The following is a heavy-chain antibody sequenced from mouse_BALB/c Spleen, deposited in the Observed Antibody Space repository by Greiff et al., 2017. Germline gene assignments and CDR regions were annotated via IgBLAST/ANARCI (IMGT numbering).Heavy chain of an antibody. Sequence: VQGVESGPGLVAPSQSLSITCTVSGFSLTSYGVHWVRQPPGKGLEWLGVIWAGGSTNYNSALMSRLSISKDNSKSQVFLKMNSLQTDDTAMYYCARGRVYYAMDYWGQGTSVTVSS. CDR3: ARGRVYYAMDY. CDR1: GFSLTSYG. CDR2: IWAGGST. V-gene: IGHV2-9*02. J-gene: IGHJ4*01. D-gene: IGHD3-1*01.